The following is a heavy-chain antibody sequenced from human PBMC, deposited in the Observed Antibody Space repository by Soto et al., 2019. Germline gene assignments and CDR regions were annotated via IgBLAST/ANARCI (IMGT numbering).Heavy chain of an antibody. J-gene: IGHJ1*01. Sequence: QLQLQESGPGLVKPSETLSLTCTVSGGSISSSSYYWGWIRQPPGKGLEWIGSIYYSGSTYYNPSLKSRVTISVDTSKNQFSLKLSSVTAADTAVYYCARGAGQIEYFQHWGQGTLVTVSS. CDR1: GGSISSSSYY. V-gene: IGHV4-39*01. CDR3: ARGAGQIEYFQH. CDR2: IYYSGST.